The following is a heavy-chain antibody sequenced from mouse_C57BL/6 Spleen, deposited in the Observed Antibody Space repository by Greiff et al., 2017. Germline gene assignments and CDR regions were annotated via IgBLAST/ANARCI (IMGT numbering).Heavy chain of an antibody. CDR2: IYPGSGST. V-gene: IGHV1-55*01. J-gene: IGHJ2*01. Sequence: QVQLQQPGAELVKPGASVTLSCKASGYTFTRYWMTWVQLRPGQGLEWIGDIYPGSGSTTYNEKFKSKATLIVDTSSSTAYMQLSSRTSEYAAVYYCARAAQADYFDDWGQGTTLTVSS. D-gene: IGHD3-2*02. CDR1: GYTFTRYW. CDR3: ARAAQADYFDD.